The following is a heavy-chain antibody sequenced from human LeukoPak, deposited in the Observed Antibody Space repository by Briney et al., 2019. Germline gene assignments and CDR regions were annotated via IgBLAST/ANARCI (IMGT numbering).Heavy chain of an antibody. Sequence: ASVKVSCKASGGTFSSYAISWVRQAPGQGLEWMGWINPNSGGTNYAQKFQGRVTMTRDTSISTAYMELSRLRSDDTAVYYCAREGAESIAARLDYWGQGTLVTVSS. D-gene: IGHD6-6*01. CDR2: INPNSGGT. CDR1: GGTFSSYA. V-gene: IGHV1-2*02. CDR3: AREGAESIAARLDY. J-gene: IGHJ4*02.